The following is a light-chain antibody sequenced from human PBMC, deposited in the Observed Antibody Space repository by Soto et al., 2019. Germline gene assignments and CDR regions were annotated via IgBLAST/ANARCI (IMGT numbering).Light chain of an antibody. CDR2: GAS. Sequence: ETVLTQSPGTLSVSPGESATLSCRASQSVSSSYLAWYQQKRGQAPRLLIYGASSRATGVPDRFTGSGSGTDFTLTITRLEPEDFVVYFCQQYRRSSITFGQGTRLEIK. CDR1: QSVSSSY. V-gene: IGKV3-20*01. J-gene: IGKJ5*01. CDR3: QQYRRSSIT.